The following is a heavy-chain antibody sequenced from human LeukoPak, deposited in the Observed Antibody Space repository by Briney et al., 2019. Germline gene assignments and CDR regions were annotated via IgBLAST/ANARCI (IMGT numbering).Heavy chain of an antibody. J-gene: IGHJ4*02. Sequence: GGSLRLSCAASGFTFSSYAMSWVRQARGKGLEWVSAISCSGGSTYYADSVRGRFTISRDNSKNTLYLQMNSLRAEDTAVYYCAKPYGDFDFDYWGQGTLVTVSS. CDR2: ISCSGGST. D-gene: IGHD4-17*01. CDR1: GFTFSSYA. V-gene: IGHV3-23*01. CDR3: AKPYGDFDFDY.